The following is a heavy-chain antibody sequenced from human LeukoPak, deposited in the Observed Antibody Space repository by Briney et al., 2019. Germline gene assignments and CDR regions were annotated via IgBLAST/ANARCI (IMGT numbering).Heavy chain of an antibody. CDR2: IRYDESNK. CDR3: ATYSSGWYNGY. V-gene: IGHV3-30*02. CDR1: GFTFSSYG. J-gene: IGHJ4*02. Sequence: GGSLRLSCAASGFTFSSYGMHWVRQAPCKGLEWVAFIRYDESNKYYADSVKGRFTISRDNSKNTLYLQMNSLRAEDTAVYYCATYSSGWYNGYWGQGTLVTVSS. D-gene: IGHD6-19*01.